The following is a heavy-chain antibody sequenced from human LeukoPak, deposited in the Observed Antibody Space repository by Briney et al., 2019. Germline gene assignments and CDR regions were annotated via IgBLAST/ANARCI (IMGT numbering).Heavy chain of an antibody. V-gene: IGHV4-4*07. CDR3: ARVRGTMVRGVITLHAFDI. CDR2: IYTSGST. D-gene: IGHD3-10*01. CDR1: GGSINSYY. Sequence: SETLSLTCTVSGGSINSYYWSWIRQPAGKGLEWIGRIYTSGSTNYNPSLKSRVTMSLDTSRNQFSLQLSSVTAADAAVYYCARVRGTMVRGVITLHAFDIWGQGTMVTVSS. J-gene: IGHJ3*02.